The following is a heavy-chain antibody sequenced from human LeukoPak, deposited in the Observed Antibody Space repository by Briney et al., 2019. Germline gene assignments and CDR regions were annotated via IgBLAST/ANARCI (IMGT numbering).Heavy chain of an antibody. CDR3: ARGDSSSWYALDY. V-gene: IGHV4-39*07. CDR2: IYYSGST. D-gene: IGHD6-13*01. Sequence: PSETLSLTCTVSGGSISSSSYYWGWIRQPPGKGLEWIGSIYYSGSTYYNPSLKSRVTISVDTSKNQFSLKLSSVTAADTAVYYCARGDSSSWYALDYWGQGTLVTVSS. CDR1: GGSISSSSYY. J-gene: IGHJ4*02.